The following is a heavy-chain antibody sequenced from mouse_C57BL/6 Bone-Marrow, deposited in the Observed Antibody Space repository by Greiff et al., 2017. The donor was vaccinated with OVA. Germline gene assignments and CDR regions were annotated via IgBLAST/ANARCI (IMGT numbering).Heavy chain of an antibody. D-gene: IGHD3-3*01. CDR1: GYAFSSSW. J-gene: IGHJ2*01. Sequence: VQLQQSGPELVKPGASVKISCKASGYAFSSSWMNWVKQRPGKGLEWIGRIYPGDGDTNYNGKFKGKATLTADKSSSTAYMQLSSLTSEDSAVYFCASRENSCYYFDYWGQGTTLTVSS. CDR3: ASRENSCYYFDY. V-gene: IGHV1-82*01. CDR2: IYPGDGDT.